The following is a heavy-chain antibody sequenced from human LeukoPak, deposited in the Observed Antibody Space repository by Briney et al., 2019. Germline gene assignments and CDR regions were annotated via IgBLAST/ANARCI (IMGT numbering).Heavy chain of an antibody. Sequence: KPSETLSLTCTVSGGSISSSSYYWGWIRQPPGKGLELIGNIYYSGSTYYNPSLKSRVTISVDTSKNQFSLKLSSVTAADTAVYYCARRFISVVVAPDWFDPWGQGTLVSVSP. J-gene: IGHJ5*02. D-gene: IGHD2-15*01. CDR3: ARRFISVVVAPDWFDP. CDR1: GGSISSSSYY. V-gene: IGHV4-39*01. CDR2: IYYSGST.